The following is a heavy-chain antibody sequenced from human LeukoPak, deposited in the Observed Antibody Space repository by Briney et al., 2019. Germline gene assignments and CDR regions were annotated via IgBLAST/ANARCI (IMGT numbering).Heavy chain of an antibody. D-gene: IGHD6-19*01. CDR3: AKDGGGSGWYFDY. V-gene: IGHV3-21*04. Sequence: GGSLRLSCAASGFTFSSYSMNWVRQAPGKGLEWVSSISSSSSYIYYADSVKGRFTISRDNAKNSLYLQMNSLRAEDTAEYYCAKDGGGSGWYFDYWGQGTLVTVSS. J-gene: IGHJ4*02. CDR2: ISSSSSYI. CDR1: GFTFSSYS.